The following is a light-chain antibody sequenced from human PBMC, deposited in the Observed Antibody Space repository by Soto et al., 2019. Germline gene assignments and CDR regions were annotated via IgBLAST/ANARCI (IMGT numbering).Light chain of an antibody. V-gene: IGKV3-11*01. Sequence: EIVLTQSPATLSLSPGERATLSCRASQSVSSYLAWYQQKRGQAPRLLIYDATNRATGIPARFSGSGSGTEFTLTISSLEPADFAVYYCQQRRNWPSYTFGQGTKLEIK. J-gene: IGKJ2*01. CDR2: DAT. CDR1: QSVSSY. CDR3: QQRRNWPSYT.